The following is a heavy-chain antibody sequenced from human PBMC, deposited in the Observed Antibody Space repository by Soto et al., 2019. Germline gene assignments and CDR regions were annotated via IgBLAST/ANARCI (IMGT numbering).Heavy chain of an antibody. D-gene: IGHD2-2*01. Sequence: GASVKVSCKASGGTFSSYAISWVRQAPGQGLEWMGGIIPIFGTANYAQKFQGRVTITADESTSTAYMELSSLRSEDTAVYYCARAPPPYQLPRGNWFDPWGQGTLVTVSS. CDR2: IIPIFGTA. CDR3: ARAPPPYQLPRGNWFDP. V-gene: IGHV1-69*13. CDR1: GGTFSSYA. J-gene: IGHJ5*02.